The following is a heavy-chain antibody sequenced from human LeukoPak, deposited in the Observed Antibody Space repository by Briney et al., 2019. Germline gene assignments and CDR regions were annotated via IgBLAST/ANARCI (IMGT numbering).Heavy chain of an antibody. CDR3: ARGTPALGHYFDY. J-gene: IGHJ4*02. CDR1: GYTFTSYD. V-gene: IGHV1-8*01. Sequence: ASVKVSCKASGYTFTSYDINWLRQATGQGLEWMGWMNPNSGNTGYEQKFQGRVTMTRNTSTSTAYMELSSLRSDDTAVYYCARGTPALGHYFDYWGQGTLVTVSS. D-gene: IGHD2-15*01. CDR2: MNPNSGNT.